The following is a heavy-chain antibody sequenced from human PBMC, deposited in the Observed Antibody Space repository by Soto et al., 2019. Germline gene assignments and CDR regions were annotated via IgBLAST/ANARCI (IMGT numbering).Heavy chain of an antibody. CDR3: ASPGQNRDRPLAF. V-gene: IGHV5-51*01. Sequence: GESLKISCKGSGYFFSSQWIAWVRLMPGKGLEWMGIIHPGDSDTRYSPSSQGQVTISVDGSINTAYLQSRSLEASDTAVYYCASPGQNRDRPLAFWGQGTTVAVAS. CDR1: GYFFSSQW. J-gene: IGHJ6*01. D-gene: IGHD1-1*01. CDR2: IHPGDSDT.